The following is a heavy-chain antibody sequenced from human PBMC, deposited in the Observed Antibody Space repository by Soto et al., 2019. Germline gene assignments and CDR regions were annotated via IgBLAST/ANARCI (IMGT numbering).Heavy chain of an antibody. Sequence: QVQLVQSGAEVKKPGSSVRVSCKASGTIFSSYTISWVRLAPGQGLEWMGRIIPILGETNSAQKFQGRVTLTADKSTNTAYMELNSLRLEDTALYYCARGLGGRMDDWGQGTTVTVSS. J-gene: IGHJ6*02. CDR2: IIPILGET. CDR3: ARGLGGRMDD. V-gene: IGHV1-69*08. D-gene: IGHD3-16*01. CDR1: GTIFSSYT.